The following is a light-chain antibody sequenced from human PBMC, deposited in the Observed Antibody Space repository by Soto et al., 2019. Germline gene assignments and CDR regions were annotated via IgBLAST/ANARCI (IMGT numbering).Light chain of an antibody. CDR1: QGLTSNF. CDR3: QQSVTAPRT. J-gene: IGKJ1*01. Sequence: EIVLTQSPGNLSLSPGERATLSCRASQGLTSNFLAWYQQKPGQAPSLLIYGASNRATGVPDRFSGGGSVTDFTLNISRLEPEDFAVYFCQQSVTAPRTFCQGTKVEIK. CDR2: GAS. V-gene: IGKV3-20*01.